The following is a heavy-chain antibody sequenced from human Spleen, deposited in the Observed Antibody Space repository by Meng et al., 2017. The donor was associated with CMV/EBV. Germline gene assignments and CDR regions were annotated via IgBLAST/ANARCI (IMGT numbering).Heavy chain of an antibody. D-gene: IGHD2-21*01. CDR2: INWNGGST. V-gene: IGHV3-20*04. CDR1: GFSVTNNY. J-gene: IGHJ4*02. CDR3: ARTCGGDCRRGFDY. Sequence: GGSLRLSCVLSGFSVTNNYVNWVRQIPGKGLEWVSGINWNGGSTGYADSVKGRFTISRDNAKNSLYLQMNSLRAEDTALYYCARTCGGDCRRGFDYWGQGTLVTVSS.